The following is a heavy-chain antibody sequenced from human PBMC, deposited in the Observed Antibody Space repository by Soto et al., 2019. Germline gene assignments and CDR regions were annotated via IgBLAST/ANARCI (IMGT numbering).Heavy chain of an antibody. CDR1: GFTFSNAW. CDR3: AKDFASIPRSAHFFGGSPGGNWFDP. CDR2: IKSKTDGGTT. D-gene: IGHD6-6*01. V-gene: IGHV3-15*01. Sequence: GGSLRLSCAASGFTFSNAWMSWVRQAPGKGLEWVGRIKSKTDGGTTDYAAPVKGRFTISRDDSKNTLYLQMNSLKTEDTAVYYCAKDFASIPRSAHFFGGSPGGNWFDPWGQGTLVTVSS. J-gene: IGHJ5*02.